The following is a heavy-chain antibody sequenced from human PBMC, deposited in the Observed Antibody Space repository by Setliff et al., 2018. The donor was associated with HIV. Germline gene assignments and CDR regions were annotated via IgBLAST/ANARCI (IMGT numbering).Heavy chain of an antibody. CDR2: IRSKAYGGTT. CDR3: TRVSAWIQLTYYFDY. J-gene: IGHJ4*02. D-gene: IGHD5-18*01. CDR1: GFTFGDFA. V-gene: IGHV3-49*04. Sequence: GGSLRLSCTASGFTFGDFAMSWVRQAPGKGLEWVAFIRSKAYGGTTEYAASVKGRFSISRDDSKSIAYLQMNSLKAEDTAVYYCTRVSAWIQLTYYFDYWGQGTLVTVS.